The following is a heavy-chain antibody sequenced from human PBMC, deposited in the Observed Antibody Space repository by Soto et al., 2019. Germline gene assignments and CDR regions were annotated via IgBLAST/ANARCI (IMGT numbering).Heavy chain of an antibody. J-gene: IGHJ4*02. Sequence: QVQLVQSGAEVKKPGASVRVTSKTSGYTFTDYEVSWVRQASGQGLEWMGWMSPNSGKTGYVEKFQGRVTMTANTSLSTAYMELHSLSSEDTAIYFCARGRIVAAFWGQGTLVTVSS. V-gene: IGHV1-8*01. CDR2: MSPNSGKT. D-gene: IGHD3-22*01. CDR3: ARGRIVAAF. CDR1: GYTFTDYE.